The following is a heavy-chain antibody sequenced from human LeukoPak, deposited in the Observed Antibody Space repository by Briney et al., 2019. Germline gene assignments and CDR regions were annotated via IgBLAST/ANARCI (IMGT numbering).Heavy chain of an antibody. D-gene: IGHD1-26*01. CDR3: VVGATLTRFDY. CDR1: GFTSSSYD. CDR2: IGTAGDT. V-gene: IGHV3-13*01. J-gene: IGHJ4*02. Sequence: GGSLRLSCAASGFTSSSYDMHWVRQATGKGLEWVSAIGTAGDTYYPGSVKGRFTISRENAKNSLYLQMNSLRAGDTAVYYCVVGATLTRFDYWGQGTLVTVSS.